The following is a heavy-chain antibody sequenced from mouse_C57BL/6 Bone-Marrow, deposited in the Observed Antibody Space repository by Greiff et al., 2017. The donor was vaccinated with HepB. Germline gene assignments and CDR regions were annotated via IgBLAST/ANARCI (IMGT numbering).Heavy chain of an antibody. CDR2: IYPGDGDT. V-gene: IGHV1-82*01. CDR3: ARSGYYGSRFAY. D-gene: IGHD1-1*01. Sequence: QVQLQQSGPELVKPGASVKISCKASGYAFSSSWMNWVMQRPGKGLEWIGRIYPGDGDTNYNGKFKGKATLTADKSSSTAYMQLSSLTSEDSAVYFCARSGYYGSRFAYWGQGTLVTVSA. J-gene: IGHJ3*01. CDR1: GYAFSSSW.